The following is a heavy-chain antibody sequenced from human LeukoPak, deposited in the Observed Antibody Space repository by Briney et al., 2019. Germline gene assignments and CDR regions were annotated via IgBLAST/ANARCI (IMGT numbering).Heavy chain of an antibody. J-gene: IGHJ4*02. V-gene: IGHV1-18*01. CDR2: ISAYNGNT. CDR3: ATADYYDSSGYYTLDY. D-gene: IGHD3-22*01. CDR1: GYTFTSYG. Sequence: ASVKVSCKASGYTFTSYGISWVRQAPGQGLEWMGWISAYNGNTNYAQKLQGRVTMTTDTSTSTAYMELRSLRSDDTAVYYCATADYYDSSGYYTLDYWGQGTLVTVSS.